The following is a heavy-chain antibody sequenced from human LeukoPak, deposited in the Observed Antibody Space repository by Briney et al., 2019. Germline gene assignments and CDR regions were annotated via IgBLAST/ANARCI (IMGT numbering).Heavy chain of an antibody. CDR3: AGINYAILTAHDNWFDP. CDR2: IYPGDSDT. Sequence: GESLKISCKGSGYSFTSYWIGWVRQMPGKGLGWVGFIYPGDSDTRYSPSCQGQVTISADKSISTAYLQWSSLKASDTAMYYCAGINYAILTAHDNWFDPWGQGTLVTVSS. V-gene: IGHV5-51*01. D-gene: IGHD3-9*01. J-gene: IGHJ5*02. CDR1: GYSFTSYW.